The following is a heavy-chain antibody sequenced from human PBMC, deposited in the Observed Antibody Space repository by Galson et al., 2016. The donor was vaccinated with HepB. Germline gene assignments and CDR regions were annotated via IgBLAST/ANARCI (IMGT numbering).Heavy chain of an antibody. CDR3: ARVSLITASVWTWSAVDY. V-gene: IGHV4-59*12. D-gene: IGHD6-19*01. CDR2: ISYSGST. CDR1: GDSNSRYY. Sequence: SETLSLTCTISGDSNSRYYWSWVRQSPEKGLEWIGDISYSGSTKYNPSLKSRVTISGDMSKSQFSLKLKSVTPEDTAVYYCARVSLITASVWTWSAVDYWGLGTPVTVSS. J-gene: IGHJ4*02.